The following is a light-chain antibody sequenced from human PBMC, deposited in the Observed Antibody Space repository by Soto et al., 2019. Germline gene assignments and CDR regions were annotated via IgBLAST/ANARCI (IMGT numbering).Light chain of an antibody. Sequence: EIVMTQSPATLSVSPGERATLSCRATQSVGSNLAWYQQKPGQAPRLLIYGASTRATGIPARFSGSGSGTYFTLTISSLQSEDFAVYHCQQYNNWPLFGPGTKVHIK. CDR3: QQYNNWPL. CDR2: GAS. V-gene: IGKV3-15*01. CDR1: QSVGSN. J-gene: IGKJ3*01.